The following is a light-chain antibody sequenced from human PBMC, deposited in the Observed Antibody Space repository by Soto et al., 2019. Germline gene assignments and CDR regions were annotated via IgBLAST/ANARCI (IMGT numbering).Light chain of an antibody. Sequence: QSVLTQPASVSGSPGQSITISRTGTSSDVGSRNLVSWYQQYPGKAPKLIIFEASKRPSGVSNRLSGSKSGSTASLTISGLQAEDEADYYCCSHAGSRTYVFGSGTKVTVL. CDR2: EAS. J-gene: IGLJ1*01. CDR1: SSDVGSRNL. CDR3: CSHAGSRTYV. V-gene: IGLV2-23*01.